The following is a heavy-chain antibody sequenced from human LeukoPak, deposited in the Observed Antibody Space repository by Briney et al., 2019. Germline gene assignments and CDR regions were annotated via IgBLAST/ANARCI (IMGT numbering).Heavy chain of an antibody. CDR3: ARGLGGYYYYYYYMDV. CDR1: GGSISSSNW. V-gene: IGHV4-4*02. D-gene: IGHD2-15*01. J-gene: IGHJ6*03. CDR2: IYHSGST. Sequence: SGTLSLTCAVSGGSISSSNWWSWVRQPPGKGLEWIGEIYHSGSTNYNPSLESRVTISVDKSKNQFSLKLSSVTAADTAVYYCARGLGGYYYYYYYMDVWGKGTTVAVSS.